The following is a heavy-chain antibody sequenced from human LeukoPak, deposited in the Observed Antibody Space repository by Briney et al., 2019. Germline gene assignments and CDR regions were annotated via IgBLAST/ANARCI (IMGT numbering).Heavy chain of an antibody. CDR2: IYYSGST. V-gene: IGHV4-30-4*01. J-gene: IGHJ4*02. Sequence: SQTLSLTCTVSGGSISSGDYYWSWIRQPPGKGLEWIGYIYYSGSTYYNPSLKSPVTISIDTSKNQFSLKLSSVTAADTAVYYCARAIVDTATNFDYWGQGTLVTVSS. D-gene: IGHD5-18*01. CDR1: GGSISSGDYY. CDR3: ARAIVDTATNFDY.